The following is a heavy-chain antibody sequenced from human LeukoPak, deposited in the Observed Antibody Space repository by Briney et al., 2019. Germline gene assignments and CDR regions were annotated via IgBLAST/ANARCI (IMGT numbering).Heavy chain of an antibody. Sequence: PGRSLRLSCAASGFTFDDYAMHWVRQAPGKGLEWVSGISWNSGSIGYADSVKGRFAVSRDNSKNALYLQMNSLRAEDTAVYYCARVFEGETHYDFWSGFLFADYWGQGTLVIVSS. CDR2: ISWNSGSI. CDR3: ARVFEGETHYDFWSGFLFADY. D-gene: IGHD3-3*01. J-gene: IGHJ4*02. V-gene: IGHV3-9*01. CDR1: GFTFDDYA.